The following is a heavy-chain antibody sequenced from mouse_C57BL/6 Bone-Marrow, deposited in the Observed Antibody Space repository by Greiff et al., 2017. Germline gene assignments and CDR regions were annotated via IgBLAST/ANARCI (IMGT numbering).Heavy chain of an antibody. CDR3: ARWDYYGTSFAY. V-gene: IGHV1-67*01. CDR2: ISTYYGDA. CDR1: GYTFTDYA. J-gene: IGHJ3*01. D-gene: IGHD1-1*01. Sequence: VKLVESGPELVRPGVSVKISCKGSGYTFTDYAMHWVKQSHAKSLEWIGVISTYYGDASYNQKFKDKATMTVDKSSSTAYMELARLTSEDSAVYYCARWDYYGTSFAYWGQGTLVTVSA.